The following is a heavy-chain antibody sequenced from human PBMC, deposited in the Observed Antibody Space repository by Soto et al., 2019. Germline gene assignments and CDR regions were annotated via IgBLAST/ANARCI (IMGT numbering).Heavy chain of an antibody. D-gene: IGHD6-6*01. CDR1: GDSFSNYG. Sequence: QLQLVQSGGEVKEPGASVRVSCKASGDSFSNYGVSWVRQAPGQGLEWMGWVSTYNGDTRYAQKFQGRLSMTADTSTGTAFMELTNLRSDDTALYYCASVKYYYMDVWGEGTTVTVSS. V-gene: IGHV1-18*01. J-gene: IGHJ6*03. CDR3: ASVKYYYMDV. CDR2: VSTYNGDT.